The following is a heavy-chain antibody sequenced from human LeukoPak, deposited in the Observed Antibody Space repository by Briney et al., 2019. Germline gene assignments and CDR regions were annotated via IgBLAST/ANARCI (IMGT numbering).Heavy chain of an antibody. J-gene: IGHJ4*02. D-gene: IGHD2/OR15-2a*01. CDR3: TTDFSPRRQTSHY. V-gene: IGHV3-15*01. CDR1: GFTFSNAW. CDR2: IKSKTDGGTT. Sequence: PGGSLRLSCAASGFTFSNAWMSWVRQAPGKGLEWVGRIKSKTDGGTTDYAAPVKGRFTISRDDSKNTLYLQMNSLKTEDTAVYYCTTDFSPRRQTSHYWGQGTLVTVSS.